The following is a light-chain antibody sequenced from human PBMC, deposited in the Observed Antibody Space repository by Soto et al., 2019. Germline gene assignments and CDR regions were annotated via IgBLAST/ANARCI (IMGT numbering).Light chain of an antibody. Sequence: DMQMTQSPSSLSASVGDRVTITCRASQGIRNDLGWYQQKPGKDPKRLIYAASGLQSGLPSRFSASGSGTEFTLTISSLQPEDFSPYYCLQHNSYPPDTFGQANKLEIK. J-gene: IGKJ2*01. CDR2: AAS. V-gene: IGKV1-17*01. CDR3: LQHNSYPPDT. CDR1: QGIRND.